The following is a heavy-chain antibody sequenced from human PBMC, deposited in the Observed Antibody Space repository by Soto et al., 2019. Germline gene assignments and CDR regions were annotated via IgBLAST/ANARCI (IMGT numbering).Heavy chain of an antibody. J-gene: IGHJ4*02. Sequence: GASVKVSCKASGYTFTSYYMHWVRQAPGQGLEWMGIINPSGGSTSYAQKFQGRVTMTRDTSTSTVYMELSSLRSEDTAVYYCARDLGVILRRGYSYGFDYWGQGTLVTVSS. CDR1: GYTFTSYY. D-gene: IGHD5-18*01. V-gene: IGHV1-46*03. CDR2: INPSGGST. CDR3: ARDLGVILRRGYSYGFDY.